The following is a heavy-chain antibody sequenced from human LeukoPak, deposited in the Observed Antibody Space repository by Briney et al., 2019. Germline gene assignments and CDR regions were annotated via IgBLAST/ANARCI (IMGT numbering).Heavy chain of an antibody. CDR2: INHSGST. CDR1: GGSFSGYY. Sequence: PSETLSLTCTVSGGSFSGYYWSWIRQPPGKGLEWIGEINHSGSTNYNPSLKSRVTISVDTSKNQFSLKLSSVTAADTAVYYCASDYYDSGRFSNFDYWGQGTLVTVSS. CDR3: ASDYYDSGRFSNFDY. D-gene: IGHD3-10*01. J-gene: IGHJ4*02. V-gene: IGHV4-34*01.